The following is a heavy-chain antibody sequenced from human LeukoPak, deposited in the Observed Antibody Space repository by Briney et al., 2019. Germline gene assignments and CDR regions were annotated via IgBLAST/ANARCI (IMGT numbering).Heavy chain of an antibody. V-gene: IGHV3-30*18. CDR1: GFTFSSYG. CDR3: AKRGPDGYNKYFDY. CDR2: ISYDGSNK. D-gene: IGHD5-24*01. J-gene: IGHJ4*02. Sequence: GGSLRLSCAASGFTFSSYGMHWVRQAPDKGLEWVAVISYDGSNKYYADSVKGRFTISRDNSKNTLYLQMNSLRAEDTAVYYCAKRGPDGYNKYFDYWGQGTLVTVSS.